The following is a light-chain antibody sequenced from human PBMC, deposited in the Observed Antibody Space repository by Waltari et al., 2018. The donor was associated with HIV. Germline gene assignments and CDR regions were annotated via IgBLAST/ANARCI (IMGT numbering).Light chain of an antibody. J-gene: IGKJ4*01. CDR2: DAS. CDR3: QQFADLPLT. CDR1: QDIRHY. V-gene: IGKV1-33*01. Sequence: DIQMTQSPSSLSASVGDKVTITCQASQDIRHYLNWYQKKPGKAPNLLIFDASKLHTGVPSRFSGSGSGTDLTFTITSLQPEDIGTYYCQQFADLPLTFGGGTQVEIK.